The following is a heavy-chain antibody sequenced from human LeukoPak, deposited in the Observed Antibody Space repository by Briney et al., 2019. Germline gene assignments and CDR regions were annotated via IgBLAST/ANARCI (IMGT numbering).Heavy chain of an antibody. CDR3: ARFPYSGRENWFDP. Sequence: ASVRVSCKASGYTFTSYYMHWVRQAPGQGLEWMGIINPSGGSTIYAHKLQGKLPMTTDTSTTTVYMELSSLRSEDTAVYYCARFPYSGRENWFDPWGQGTLVTVSS. J-gene: IGHJ5*02. CDR1: GYTFTSYY. D-gene: IGHD1-26*01. CDR2: INPSGGST. V-gene: IGHV1-46*01.